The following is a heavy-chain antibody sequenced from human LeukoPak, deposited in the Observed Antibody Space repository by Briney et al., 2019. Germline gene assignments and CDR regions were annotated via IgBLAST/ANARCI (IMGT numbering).Heavy chain of an antibody. CDR2: INYFGST. Sequence: SETLSLTCAVSGGPFSAHYWRWIRQPPGKGLQWIGEINYFGSTNYNPSLKGRVSISLDTSKNQFSLKLTSVTAAVSALYYCSIAPYMFSSDWSRDYWDQGALVTVSS. J-gene: IGHJ4*02. CDR1: GGPFSAHY. V-gene: IGHV4-34*01. CDR3: SIAPYMFSSDWSRDY. D-gene: IGHD6-13*01.